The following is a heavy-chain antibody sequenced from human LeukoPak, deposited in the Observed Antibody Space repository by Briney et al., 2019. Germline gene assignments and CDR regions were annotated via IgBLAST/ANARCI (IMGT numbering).Heavy chain of an antibody. CDR3: ATDHPGYSSWGAFDI. J-gene: IGHJ3*02. CDR2: FDPEDGET. Sequence: VASVKVSCNVSGYTLTELSMHWVRQAPGKGLEWMGGFDPEDGETIYAQKFQGRVTMTEDTSTDTAYMELSSLRSEDTAVYYCATDHPGYSSWGAFDIWGQGTMVTVSS. CDR1: GYTLTELS. V-gene: IGHV1-24*01. D-gene: IGHD6-13*01.